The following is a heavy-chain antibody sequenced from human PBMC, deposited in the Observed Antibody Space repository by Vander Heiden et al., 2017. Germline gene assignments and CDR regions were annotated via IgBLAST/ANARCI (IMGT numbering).Heavy chain of an antibody. D-gene: IGHD5-18*01. CDR2: ISLSGSRT. CDR3: AKDRASYGSESFDY. V-gene: IGHV3-23*01. J-gene: IGHJ4*02. Sequence: EVQLLESGGGLVRPGGCLRLSCSASGFAFSIYAMNWVRQAPGKGLEWVSVISLSGSRTYYADSVKGRFTSSRDNSKNTVYLQMNSLRAEDTAVYYCAKDRASYGSESFDYWGQGTLVTVSS. CDR1: GFAFSIYA.